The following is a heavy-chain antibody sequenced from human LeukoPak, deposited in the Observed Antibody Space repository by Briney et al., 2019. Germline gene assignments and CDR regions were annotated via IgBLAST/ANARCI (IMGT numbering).Heavy chain of an antibody. CDR3: ARDADPWDFDY. D-gene: IGHD1-26*01. Sequence: SQTLSLTCAVSGYSISTGYYWGWIRQSPGKGLEWIGSIYHSGKTYYNPSLKSRVTVSVDTSKNQFSLKLTSVTAADTAVYYCARDADPWDFDYWGQGTLVTVPS. CDR2: IYHSGKT. J-gene: IGHJ4*02. CDR1: GYSISTGYY. V-gene: IGHV4-38-2*02.